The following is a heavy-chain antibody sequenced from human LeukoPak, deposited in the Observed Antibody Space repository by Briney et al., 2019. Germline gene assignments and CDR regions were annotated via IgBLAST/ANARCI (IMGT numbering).Heavy chain of an antibody. J-gene: IGHJ6*03. CDR1: GFTFSSYA. CDR3: ARDYVVVPAAILVPGAMDV. Sequence: PGRSLRLSCAASGFTFSSYAMHWVRQAPGKGLEWVAVISYDGSNKYYADSVKGRFTISRDNSKNTPYLQMNSLRAEDTAVYYCARDYVVVPAAILVPGAMDVWGKGTTVTVSS. D-gene: IGHD2-2*01. V-gene: IGHV3-30*01. CDR2: ISYDGSNK.